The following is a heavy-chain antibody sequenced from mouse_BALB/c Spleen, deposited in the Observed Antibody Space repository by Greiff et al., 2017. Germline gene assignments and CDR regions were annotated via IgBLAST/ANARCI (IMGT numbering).Heavy chain of an antibody. D-gene: IGHD2-4*01. J-gene: IGHJ4*01. V-gene: IGHV5-17*02. CDR3: ARRASTMITTTSYAMDY. CDR1: GFTFSSFG. CDR2: ISSGSSTI. Sequence: DVKLVESGGGLVQPGGSRKLSCAASGFTFSSFGMHWVRQAPEKGLEWVAYISSGSSTIYYADTVKGRFTISRDNPKNTLFLQMTSLRSEDTAMCYCARRASTMITTTSYAMDYWGQGTSVTVSS.